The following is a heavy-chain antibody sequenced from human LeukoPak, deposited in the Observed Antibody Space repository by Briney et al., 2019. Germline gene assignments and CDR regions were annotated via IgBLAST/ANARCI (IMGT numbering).Heavy chain of an antibody. V-gene: IGHV3-23*01. Sequence: PGGSLRLSCAASGFTFSRYSMNWVRQAPGKGLEWVSSLTASGADTYYADSVKGRFTISRDNSKNTVFLKLNSLKVEDTALYYCAARGPQQQLAWGQGTLVTVSS. CDR3: AARGPQQQLA. CDR2: LTASGADT. J-gene: IGHJ5*02. CDR1: GFTFSRYS. D-gene: IGHD6-13*01.